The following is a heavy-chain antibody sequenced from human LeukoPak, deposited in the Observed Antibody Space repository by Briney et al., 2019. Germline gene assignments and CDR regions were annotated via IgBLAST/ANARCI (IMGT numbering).Heavy chain of an antibody. D-gene: IGHD3-10*01. V-gene: IGHV4-4*02. Sequence: PSETLSLTCAVSGGSISSSNWWSCVRQPPGKGLEWIGEIYHSGSTNYNPSLKSRVTISVDTSKNQFSLKLSSVTAADTALYYCAKHYMGSSYNHGLDCWGQGTLVTVSS. J-gene: IGHJ4*02. CDR2: IYHSGST. CDR1: GGSISSSNW. CDR3: AKHYMGSSYNHGLDC.